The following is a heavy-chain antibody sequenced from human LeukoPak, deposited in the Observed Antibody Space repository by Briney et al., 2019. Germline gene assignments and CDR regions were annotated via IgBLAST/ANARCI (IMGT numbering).Heavy chain of an antibody. V-gene: IGHV4-39*01. D-gene: IGHD6-13*01. J-gene: IGHJ4*02. CDR2: VCYSATT. CDR1: GGSISGGTYY. CDR3: ARQHRSSWSDFDY. Sequence: SGTLSLTCTVSGGSISGGTYYWGWIRQPPGKGLEWIGTVCYSATTYYKSSLKSRVTISVDTSKNQFSLYLNSVTAADTAVYYCARQHRSSWSDFDYWGQGTLVTVAA.